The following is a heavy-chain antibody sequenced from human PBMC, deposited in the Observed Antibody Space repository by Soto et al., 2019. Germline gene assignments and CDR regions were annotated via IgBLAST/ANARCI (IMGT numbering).Heavy chain of an antibody. Sequence: PSETLSLTCTVSGGSISSYYWSWIRQPPGKGLEWIGYIYYSGSTNYNPSLKSRVTISVDTSKNQFSLKLSSVTAADTAVYYCARDRGTYYYDSSGYYYYGYYYYGMDVWGQGTTVTVSS. J-gene: IGHJ6*02. CDR3: ARDRGTYYYDSSGYYYYGYYYYGMDV. CDR2: IYYSGST. D-gene: IGHD3-22*01. CDR1: GGSISSYY. V-gene: IGHV4-59*01.